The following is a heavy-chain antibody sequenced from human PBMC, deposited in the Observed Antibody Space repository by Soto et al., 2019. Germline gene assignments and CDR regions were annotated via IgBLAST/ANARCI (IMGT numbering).Heavy chain of an antibody. V-gene: IGHV3-30*18. CDR3: AKDSVGKYYRHAKYFQH. J-gene: IGHJ1*01. D-gene: IGHD1-26*01. Sequence: GGSLRLSCAASGFTFSSYGMHWVRQAPGKGLEWVAVISYDGSNKYYADSVKGRFTISRDNSKNTLYLQMNSLRAEDTAVYYCAKDSVGKYYRHAKYFQHWGQGTLVTVSS. CDR1: GFTFSSYG. CDR2: ISYDGSNK.